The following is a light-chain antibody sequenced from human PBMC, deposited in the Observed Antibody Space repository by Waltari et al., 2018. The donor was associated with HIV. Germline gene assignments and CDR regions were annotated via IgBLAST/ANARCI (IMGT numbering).Light chain of an antibody. Sequence: QSALTQPRSVSGSPAPSVTISCTATSSDVGGYKYVSWYQQHPGKAPKLMIYDVSKRPSGVPDRFSGSKSGNTASLTISGLQAEDEADYYCCSYAGSYTWVFGGGTKLTVL. CDR2: DVS. V-gene: IGLV2-11*01. CDR3: CSYAGSYTWV. J-gene: IGLJ3*02. CDR1: SSDVGGYKY.